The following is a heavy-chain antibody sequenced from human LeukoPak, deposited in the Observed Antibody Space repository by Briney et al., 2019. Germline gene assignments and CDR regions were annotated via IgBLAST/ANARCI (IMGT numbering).Heavy chain of an antibody. CDR3: ARGRYYYASGSSFLKRGVSAFDI. CDR2: INAGTGNT. D-gene: IGHD3-10*01. J-gene: IGHJ3*02. V-gene: IGHV1-3*03. CDR1: GYIFISYA. Sequence: ASVKVSCKASGYIFISYAMHWVRQAPGQRLEWMGSINAGTGNTKYSQEFQGRVTITRDTSASTAYMELSSLRSEDMAVYYCARGRYYYASGSSFLKRGVSAFDIWGQGTMVTVSS.